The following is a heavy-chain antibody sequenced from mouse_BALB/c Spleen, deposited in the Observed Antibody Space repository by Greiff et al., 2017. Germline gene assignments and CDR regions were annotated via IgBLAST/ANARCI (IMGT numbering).Heavy chain of an antibody. J-gene: IGHJ2*01. V-gene: IGHV2-9*02. Sequence: QVQLQQSGPGLVAPSQCLSITCTVSGFSLTSYGVHWVRQPPGKGLEWLGVIWAGGSRNYNSALMSRLSISKDNSKSQVFLKMNSLQTDDTAMYYCARSYYFDYWGQGTTLTVSS. CDR1: GFSLTSYG. CDR3: ARSYYFDY. CDR2: IWAGGSR.